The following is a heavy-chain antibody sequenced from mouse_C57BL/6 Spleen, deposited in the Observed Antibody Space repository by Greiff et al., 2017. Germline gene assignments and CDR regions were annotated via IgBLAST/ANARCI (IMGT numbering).Heavy chain of an antibody. V-gene: IGHV1-54*01. Sequence: VQLQQSGAELVRPGTSVKVSCKASGYAFTNYLIEWVKQRPGQGLEWIGVITPGSRSTNYNERFKGKATLPADKSSSTAYMQLSILTSEDSAVYCCARTSLHYDYYRFAYWGQGTLVTVSA. D-gene: IGHD2-4*01. J-gene: IGHJ3*01. CDR1: GYAFTNYL. CDR2: ITPGSRST. CDR3: ARTSLHYDYYRFAY.